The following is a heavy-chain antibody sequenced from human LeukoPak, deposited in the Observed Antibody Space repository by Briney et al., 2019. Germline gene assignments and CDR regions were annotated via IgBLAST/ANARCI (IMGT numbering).Heavy chain of an antibody. CDR1: GFTFSSYG. CDR3: ARAVDGSGYFVSFDY. D-gene: IGHD3-22*01. Sequence: GGSLRLSCAASGFTFSSYGMHWVRQAPGKGLEWVAFIRYDGSNKYYADSVKGRFTISRDNAKNSLYLQMNSLRAEDTAVYYCARAVDGSGYFVSFDYWGQGTLVTVSS. V-gene: IGHV3-30*02. J-gene: IGHJ4*02. CDR2: IRYDGSNK.